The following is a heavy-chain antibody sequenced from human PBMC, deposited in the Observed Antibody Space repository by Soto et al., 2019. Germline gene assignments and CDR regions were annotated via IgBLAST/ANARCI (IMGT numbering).Heavy chain of an antibody. CDR3: ARDFWSGYHTYNWFDP. CDR1: GFTFSSYS. V-gene: IGHV3-21*01. D-gene: IGHD3-3*01. J-gene: IGHJ5*02. Sequence: GGSLRLSCAASGFTFSSYSMNWVRQAPGKGLEWVSSISSSSSYIYYADSVKGRFTISRDNAKNSLYLQMNSLRAEDTAVYYCARDFWSGYHTYNWFDPWGQGTLVTVSS. CDR2: ISSSSSYI.